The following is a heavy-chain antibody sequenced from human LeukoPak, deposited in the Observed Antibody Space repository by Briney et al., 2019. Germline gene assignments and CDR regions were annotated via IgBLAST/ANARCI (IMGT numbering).Heavy chain of an antibody. CDR1: GGSFSGYY. CDR2: INHSGST. Sequence: PSETLSLTCAVYGGSFSGYYWSWIRQPPGKGLEWIGEINHSGSTNYNPSLKSRVTISVDTSKNQFSLKLSSVTAADTAVYYCARGPPYCSGKHPSDYWGQGTLVTVSS. J-gene: IGHJ4*02. V-gene: IGHV4-34*01. CDR3: ARGPPYCSGKHPSDY. D-gene: IGHD3-10*01.